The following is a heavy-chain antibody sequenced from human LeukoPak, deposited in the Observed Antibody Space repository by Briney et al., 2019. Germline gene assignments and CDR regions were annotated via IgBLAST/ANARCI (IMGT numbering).Heavy chain of an antibody. D-gene: IGHD2-15*01. CDR1: GYTFTSYY. J-gene: IGHJ4*02. CDR2: INTNSGGT. Sequence: GASVTVSCKASGYTFTSYYMHWVRQAPGQGLEWMGWINTNSGGTNYAQKFQGRVTMTRDTSISTAYMELSRLRSDDTAVYYCARDLYAVVAADDYWGQGTLVTVSS. V-gene: IGHV1-2*02. CDR3: ARDLYAVVAADDY.